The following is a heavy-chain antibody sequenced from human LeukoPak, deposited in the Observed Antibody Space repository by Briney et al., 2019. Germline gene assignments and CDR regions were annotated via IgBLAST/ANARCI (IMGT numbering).Heavy chain of an antibody. CDR3: AGIYLVYYCSESYKYYFDY. Sequence: SETLSLTCTVSGGSMSVHYWSWIRQTPGKGLEWIGHIYYTGATTYNPSLKSPVSISVDTSKNQFSLRLTSVTAAVTAVYFCAGIYLVYYCSESYKYYFDYWGQGMLVTVSS. V-gene: IGHV4-59*11. CDR1: GGSMSVHY. J-gene: IGHJ4*02. D-gene: IGHD3-10*01. CDR2: IYYTGAT.